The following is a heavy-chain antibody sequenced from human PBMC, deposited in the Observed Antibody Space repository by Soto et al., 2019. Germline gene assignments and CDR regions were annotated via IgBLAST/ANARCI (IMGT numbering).Heavy chain of an antibody. CDR1: GGTFSSYA. Sequence: SVKVSCKASGGTFSSYAISWVRQAPGQGLEWMGGIIPIFGSANYAQKFQGRVTITADESTSTAYMELSSLRSEDTAVYYCARAGICSSSDYYYCMDVWGQGTTVTVSS. CDR3: ARAGICSSSDYYYCMDV. CDR2: IIPIFGSA. J-gene: IGHJ6*02. V-gene: IGHV1-69*13. D-gene: IGHD6-6*01.